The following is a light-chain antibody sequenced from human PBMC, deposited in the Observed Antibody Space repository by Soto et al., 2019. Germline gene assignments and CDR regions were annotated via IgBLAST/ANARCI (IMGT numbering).Light chain of an antibody. J-gene: IGKJ5*01. CDR3: QQRSNWPIT. CDR1: QGIGDT. CDR2: DTS. V-gene: IGKV3D-11*01. Sequence: EFVMRQSPATLSVSAGEGATLSCRASQGIGDTLAWYQHKPGQTPRLLIYDTSNRATGIPARFSGSGSGTDFTLTISSLDPEDFAVYYCQQRSNWPITFGQGTRLEIK.